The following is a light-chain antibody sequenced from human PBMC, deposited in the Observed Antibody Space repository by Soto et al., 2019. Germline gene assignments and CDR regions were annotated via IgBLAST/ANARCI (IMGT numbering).Light chain of an antibody. CDR2: DAS. J-gene: IGKJ5*01. CDR3: KKFNNYPIT. Sequence: IQMTQSPSSLCASVGDRVTITCQASQGISSALAWYQQKPGKATKLLIYDASSLESGVPSRFSCSGSGTDFTLTLSSLQPEDFATYYCKKFNNYPITVGYGKRLAIK. V-gene: IGKV1D-13*01. CDR1: QGISSA.